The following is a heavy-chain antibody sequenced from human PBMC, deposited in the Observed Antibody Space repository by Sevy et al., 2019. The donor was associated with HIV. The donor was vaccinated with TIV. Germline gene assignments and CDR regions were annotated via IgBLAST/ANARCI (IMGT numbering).Heavy chain of an antibody. CDR1: GFTFSSYE. CDR2: ISSSGSTI. J-gene: IGHJ5*02. V-gene: IGHV3-48*03. D-gene: IGHD3-10*01. CDR3: AREGIGRGWFDP. Sequence: GGSLRLSCAASGFTFSSYEMNWVRQAPGKGLEWVSYISSSGSTIYYADSVKGRFIMSRDNAKNSLYLQMNSLRAEDTAVYYCAREGIGRGWFDPWGQGTLVTVSS.